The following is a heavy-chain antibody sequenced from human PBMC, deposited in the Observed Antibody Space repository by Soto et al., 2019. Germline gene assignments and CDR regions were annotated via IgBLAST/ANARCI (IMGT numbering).Heavy chain of an antibody. D-gene: IGHD1-26*01. Sequence: PSETLSLTCTVSGDSISSSYWNWIRQAPGKGLEWIGYIDDTGSTNYNPSLKSRVTLLVDPSNNQYSLKLSSVTAADTAVYYCATGLSTRGYYMDAWGKGTTVTVSS. CDR3: ATGLSTRGYYMDA. CDR2: IDDTGST. V-gene: IGHV4-59*01. J-gene: IGHJ6*03. CDR1: GDSISSSY.